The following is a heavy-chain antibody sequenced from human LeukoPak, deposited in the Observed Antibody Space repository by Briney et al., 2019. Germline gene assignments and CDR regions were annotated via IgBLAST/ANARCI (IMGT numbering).Heavy chain of an antibody. CDR1: GFTVNSNY. V-gene: IGHV3-66*01. CDR2: IYIGGST. J-gene: IGHJ6*02. D-gene: IGHD3-10*01. Sequence: GGSLRLSCAASGFTVNSNYLSWARQAPGKGLEWVSLIYIGGSTYYADSVKGRFTISRDNSKNTLYLQMNSLRAEDTAVYYCARERVEFTYYYYGMDVWGQGTTVTVSS. CDR3: ARERVEFTYYYYGMDV.